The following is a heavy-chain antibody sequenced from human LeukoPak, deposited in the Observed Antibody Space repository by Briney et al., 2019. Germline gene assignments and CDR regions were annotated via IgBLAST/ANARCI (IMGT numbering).Heavy chain of an antibody. CDR1: GGTFSSYA. Sequence: ASVKVSCKASGGTFSSYAISWVRQAPGQGLEWMGGIIPIFGTANYAQKFQGRVTMTRDTSTSTVYMELSSLRSEDTAVYYCAREPAPRAAAGTGDYWGQGTLVTVSS. D-gene: IGHD6-13*01. J-gene: IGHJ4*02. V-gene: IGHV1-69*05. CDR2: IIPIFGTA. CDR3: AREPAPRAAAGTGDY.